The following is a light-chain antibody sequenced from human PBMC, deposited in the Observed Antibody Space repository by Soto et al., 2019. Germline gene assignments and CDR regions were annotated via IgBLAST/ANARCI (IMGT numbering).Light chain of an antibody. CDR1: ERVASHY. CDR3: QQFSSYPLT. Sequence: EVVLTQSPGTLSLSPGGRATLSCRASERVASHYLAWYQQKPGQAHRLLIYGASSRDTGIPDRFSGSGSGTDVTLTISRLEPEDFAVYYCQQFSSYPLTFGGGTKV. CDR2: GAS. V-gene: IGKV3-20*01. J-gene: IGKJ4*01.